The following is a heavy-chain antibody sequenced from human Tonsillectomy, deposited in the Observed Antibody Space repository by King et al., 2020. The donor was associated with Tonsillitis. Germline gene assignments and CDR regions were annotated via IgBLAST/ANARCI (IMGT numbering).Heavy chain of an antibody. V-gene: IGHV3-21*01. CDR1: GFTFRSYS. CDR3: AREGSSTMGIDY. J-gene: IGHJ4*02. Sequence: VQLVESGGGLVKPGGSLRLSCAASGFTFRSYSMNWFRQAPGKGLEWISYMSSSSSSSSYIYYADSVKGRFTISRDNAKNSLYLQMNRLRAEDTAVYYCAREGSSTMGIDYWGQGTRVTVSS. CDR2: SSSSSSYI. D-gene: IGHD3-10*01.